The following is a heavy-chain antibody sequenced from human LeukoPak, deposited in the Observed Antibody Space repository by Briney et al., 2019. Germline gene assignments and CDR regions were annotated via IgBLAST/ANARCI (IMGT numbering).Heavy chain of an antibody. CDR1: GFTFSNYA. CDR3: AKEGVSSGWYRGACDI. J-gene: IGHJ3*02. D-gene: IGHD6-19*01. CDR2: ISSGGTT. V-gene: IGHV3-23*01. Sequence: GGSLRLSCAASGFTFSNYAMNWVRQAPGKGLEWVSVISSGGTTYYADSVEGRFTISRDNSKNTLYLQMNGLRAEDTAIYYCAKEGVSSGWYRGACDIWGQGTMVTVSS.